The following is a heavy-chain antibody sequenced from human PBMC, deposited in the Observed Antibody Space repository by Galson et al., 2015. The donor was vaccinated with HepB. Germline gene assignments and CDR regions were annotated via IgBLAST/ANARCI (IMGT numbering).Heavy chain of an antibody. CDR1: GFTFSSYA. CDR2: ISGSGGST. D-gene: IGHD3-16*01. V-gene: IGHV3-23*01. Sequence: SLRLSCAASGFTFSSYAMSWVRQAPGKGLEWVSAISGSGGSTYYADSVKGRFTISRDNSKNTLYLQMNSLRAEDTAVYYCAKDDGNYDCVWGSYPRAAEYFQHWGQGTLVTVSS. J-gene: IGHJ1*01. CDR3: AKDDGNYDCVWGSYPRAAEYFQH.